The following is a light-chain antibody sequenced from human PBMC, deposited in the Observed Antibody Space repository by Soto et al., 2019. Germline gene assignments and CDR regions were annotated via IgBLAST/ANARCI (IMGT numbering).Light chain of an antibody. V-gene: IGKV3-15*01. J-gene: IGKJ2*01. Sequence: EIVMTQSPDTLSVSPGERATLSCRASQSVRSNLAWYQQKVGQAPRLLIYGVSFRAPGIPARFSASGSGTEFTLTINSLQSEDFAVYYCQHYENWPPLTFGQGTQLELK. CDR1: QSVRSN. CDR3: QHYENWPPLT. CDR2: GVS.